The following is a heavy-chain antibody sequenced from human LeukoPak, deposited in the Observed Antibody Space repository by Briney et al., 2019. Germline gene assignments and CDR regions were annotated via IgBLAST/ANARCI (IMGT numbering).Heavy chain of an antibody. CDR1: GYTFTSYA. J-gene: IGHJ5*02. D-gene: IGHD6-19*01. V-gene: IGHV1-3*01. CDR3: ARGPGYSSGFNWFDP. Sequence: ASVKVSCKASGYTFTSYAMHWVRQAPGQRLEWMGWINAGNGNTKYSQKFQGRVTITRDTSASTAYMELSSLRSEDTAMYYCARGPGYSSGFNWFDPWGQGTLVTVSS. CDR2: INAGNGNT.